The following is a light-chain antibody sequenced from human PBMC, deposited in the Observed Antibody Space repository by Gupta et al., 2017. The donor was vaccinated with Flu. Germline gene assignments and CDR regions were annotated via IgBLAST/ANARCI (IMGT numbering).Light chain of an antibody. Sequence: ALPPPASVSGPPAQSITISCTGTSSDVGGYNYVSWYQQPPGKAHKLMIYDDSNRPSGVAKRFSCSKSGTTAALTITGLQAEDEAEDDCSSYTSGRSNWVFGGGTKLTVL. J-gene: IGLJ3*02. V-gene: IGLV2-14*01. CDR2: DDS. CDR1: SSDVGGYNY. CDR3: SSYTSGRSNWV.